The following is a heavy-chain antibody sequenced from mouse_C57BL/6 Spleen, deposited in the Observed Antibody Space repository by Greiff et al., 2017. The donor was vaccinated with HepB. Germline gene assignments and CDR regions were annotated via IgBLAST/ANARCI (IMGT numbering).Heavy chain of an antibody. J-gene: IGHJ1*03. Sequence: QVQLKESGAELVKPGASVKLSCKASGYTFTEYTIHWVKQRSGQGLEWIGWFYPGSGSIKYNEKFKDKATLTADKSSSTVYMELSRLTSEDSAVYFCARHEEGTGIYYDYDGYFDVWGTGTTVTVSS. CDR2: FYPGSGSI. CDR3: ARHEEGTGIYYDYDGYFDV. V-gene: IGHV1-62-2*01. CDR1: GYTFTEYT. D-gene: IGHD2-4*01.